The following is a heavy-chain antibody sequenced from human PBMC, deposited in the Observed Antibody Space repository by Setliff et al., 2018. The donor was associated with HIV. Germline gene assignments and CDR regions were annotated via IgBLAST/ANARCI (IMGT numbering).Heavy chain of an antibody. Sequence: PSETLSLTCAVYGGSFSGCYWSWIRQTPGKGLEWIGEANHSGSTNYNPSLKSRVSISVDTSKNQFSLKLHSVTAADTAVYYCVRAGAGQQLVDYWGLGTLVTVSS. V-gene: IGHV4-34*01. CDR3: VRAGAGQQLVDY. J-gene: IGHJ4*02. CDR1: GGSFSGCY. D-gene: IGHD4-4*01. CDR2: ANHSGST.